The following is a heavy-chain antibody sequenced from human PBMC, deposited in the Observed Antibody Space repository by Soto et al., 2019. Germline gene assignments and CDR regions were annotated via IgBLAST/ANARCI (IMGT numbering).Heavy chain of an antibody. CDR1: GYTFTSYA. CDR2: INAGNGNT. J-gene: IGHJ4*02. D-gene: IGHD3-22*01. V-gene: IGHV1-3*01. Sequence: ASVKVSCKASGYTFTSYAMHWVRQAPGQRLEWMGWINAGNGNTKYSQKFQGRVTITRDTSASTAYMELSSLRSEDTAVYYCAREEPYDSRSKYWGQGTLVTVSS. CDR3: AREEPYDSRSKY.